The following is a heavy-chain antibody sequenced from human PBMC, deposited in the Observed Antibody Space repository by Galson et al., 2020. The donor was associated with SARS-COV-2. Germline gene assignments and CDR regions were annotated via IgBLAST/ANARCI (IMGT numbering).Heavy chain of an antibody. CDR2: ISSDGSNK. CDR1: GFTFRTVP. Sequence: GESLKISCAASGFTFRTVPMHWVRQAPGKGLEWVAVISSDGSNKFYADFLKGRFTISRDNSKNILYLQMNSLRAEDTAVYYCARGLKYSSSDDYWGQGTLVTVSS. V-gene: IGHV3-30-3*01. CDR3: ARGLKYSSSDDY. J-gene: IGHJ4*02. D-gene: IGHD6-6*01.